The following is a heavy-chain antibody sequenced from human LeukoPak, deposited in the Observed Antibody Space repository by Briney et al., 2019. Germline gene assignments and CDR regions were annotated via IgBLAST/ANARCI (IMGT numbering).Heavy chain of an antibody. J-gene: IGHJ4*02. CDR1: GDSISIYY. Sequence: PSETPSLTCTVSGDSISIYYWSWVRQPAGKGLEWIGRIYSSGSANYNPSLKNRVNMSVDTSKNQFSLNLTSVTAADTAVYYCARTRGGDHAHFDYWGQGTLVTVSS. CDR2: IYSSGSA. D-gene: IGHD3-10*01. V-gene: IGHV4-4*07. CDR3: ARTRGGDHAHFDY.